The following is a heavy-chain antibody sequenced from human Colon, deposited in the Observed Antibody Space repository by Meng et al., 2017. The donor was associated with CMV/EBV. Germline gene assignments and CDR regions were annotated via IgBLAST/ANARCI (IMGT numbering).Heavy chain of an antibody. J-gene: IGHJ4*02. CDR1: GYTFTGYY. Sequence: ASVKVSCKASGYTFTGYYMHWVRQAPGQGLEWMGWINPNSGGTNYAQKFQGWVTMTRDTSINTAYMELSRLRSDDTAVYYCATAGYCSSTSCQISGGGYFDYWGQGTLVTVSS. V-gene: IGHV1-2*04. D-gene: IGHD2-2*01. CDR2: INPNSGGT. CDR3: ATAGYCSSTSCQISGGGYFDY.